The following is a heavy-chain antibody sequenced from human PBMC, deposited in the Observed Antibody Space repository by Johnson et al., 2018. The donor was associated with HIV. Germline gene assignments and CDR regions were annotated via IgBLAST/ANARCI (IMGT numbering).Heavy chain of an antibody. CDR2: INWNGGST. J-gene: IGHJ3*02. CDR1: GFTFDDYV. Sequence: VQLVESGGGLIQPGKSLRLSCAASGFTFDDYVMSWVRQAPGKGLECVSGINWNGGSTGYADSVKGRFTISRDNAKNSLYLQMNSLRAEDTALYYCARVGSGSYLLGAFDIWGQGTMVTVSS. D-gene: IGHD1-26*01. CDR3: ARVGSGSYLLGAFDI. V-gene: IGHV3-20*04.